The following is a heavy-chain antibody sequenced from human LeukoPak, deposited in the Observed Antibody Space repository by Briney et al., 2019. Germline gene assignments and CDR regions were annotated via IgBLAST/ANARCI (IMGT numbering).Heavy chain of an antibody. CDR1: GFTFSNYK. J-gene: IGHJ6*04. CDR3: AELGITMIGGV. V-gene: IGHV3-21*01. Sequence: GGSLSLSCAASGFTFSNYKMNWVRQAPGKGLEWVSSISSTSTYINYADSVKGRFTISRDNAKNSLYLQMNSLRAEDTAVYYCAELGITMIGGVWGKGTTVTISS. CDR2: ISSTSTYI. D-gene: IGHD3-10*02.